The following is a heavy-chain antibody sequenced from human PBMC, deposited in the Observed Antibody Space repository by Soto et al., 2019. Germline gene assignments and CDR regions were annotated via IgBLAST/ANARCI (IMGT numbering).Heavy chain of an antibody. CDR2: IYYSGST. CDR3: ARGITMVRGVIFSPYFDY. Sequence: SETLSLTCTVSGGSISSYYWNWIRQPPGKGLEWIGYIYYSGSTNYNPSLKSRVTISVDTSKNQFSLKLSSVTAADTAVYYCARGITMVRGVIFSPYFDYWGQGTLVTVSS. CDR1: GGSISSYY. V-gene: IGHV4-59*01. J-gene: IGHJ4*02. D-gene: IGHD3-10*01.